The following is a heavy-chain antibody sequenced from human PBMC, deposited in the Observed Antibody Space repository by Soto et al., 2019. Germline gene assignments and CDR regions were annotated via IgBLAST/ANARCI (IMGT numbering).Heavy chain of an antibody. J-gene: IGHJ4*02. CDR2: IDYNGVT. Sequence: SETLSLTCAGSGGSIYMSGYYWGWIRQPPGRGLEWIGNIDYNGVTYSNPSLKSRVTISRDTSKNQFSLKLTSVTAADTALYYCGKVLVGATGHTDSDSWGPGTLVTVSS. V-gene: IGHV4-39*01. D-gene: IGHD2-15*01. CDR3: GKVLVGATGHTDSDS. CDR1: GGSIYMSGYY.